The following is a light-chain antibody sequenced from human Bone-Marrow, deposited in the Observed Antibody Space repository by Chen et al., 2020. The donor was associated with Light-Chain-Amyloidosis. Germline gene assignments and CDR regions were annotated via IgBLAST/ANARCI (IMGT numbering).Light chain of an antibody. CDR3: QVWDRSSDRPV. J-gene: IGLJ3*02. CDR2: DDS. CDR1: NIGSTS. V-gene: IGLV3-21*02. Sequence: SYVLTQPSSVSVAPGQTATIACGGNNIGSTSVHWYQQTPGQAPLLVVYDDSDRPSGLPERLSGYSSGNSATRTISRVDAGDEADDYCQVWDRSSDRPVFGGWTKLTVL.